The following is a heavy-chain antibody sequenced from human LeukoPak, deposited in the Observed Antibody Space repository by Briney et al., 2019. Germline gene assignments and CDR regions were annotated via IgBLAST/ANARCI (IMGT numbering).Heavy chain of an antibody. CDR3: TRGSNQWLVLGGFDY. CDR1: GYTFTGPY. V-gene: IGHV1-2*02. D-gene: IGHD6-19*01. J-gene: IGHJ4*02. CDR2: INPNSGDT. Sequence: ASVKVSCKASGYTFTGPYIHWVRQAPGQGFEWMGWINPNSGDTNYEQKFQGRVTMTRNTSISTAYMELSSLRSEDTAVYYCTRGSNQWLVLGGFDYWGQGTLVTVSS.